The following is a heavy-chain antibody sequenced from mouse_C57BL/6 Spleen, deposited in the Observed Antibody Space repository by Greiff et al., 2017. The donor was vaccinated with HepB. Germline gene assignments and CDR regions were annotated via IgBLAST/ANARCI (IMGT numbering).Heavy chain of an antibody. J-gene: IGHJ2*01. V-gene: IGHV14-4*01. CDR2: IDPENGDT. CDR1: GFNIKDDY. D-gene: IGHD2-4*01. Sequence: EVQGVESGAELVRPGASVKLSCTASGFNIKDDYMHWVKQRPEQGLEWIGWIDPENGDTEYASKFQGKATITADTSSNTAYLQLSSLTSEDTAVYYCTRSTMITTGFDYWGQGTTLTVSS. CDR3: TRSTMITTGFDY.